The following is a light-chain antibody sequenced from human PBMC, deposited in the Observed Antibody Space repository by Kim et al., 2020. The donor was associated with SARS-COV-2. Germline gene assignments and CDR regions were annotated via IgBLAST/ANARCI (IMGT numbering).Light chain of an antibody. CDR3: QHYVTSPPAYT. CDR1: QSVTYSY. J-gene: IGKJ2*01. V-gene: IGKV3-20*01. Sequence: PGERATLSCRASQSVTYSYLTWYQQKPGQAPRLLIYGTYSRATGIPDRFSGSGSGTDFTLTISRLEPEDFAVYYCQHYVTSPPAYTFGQGTKLEI. CDR2: GTY.